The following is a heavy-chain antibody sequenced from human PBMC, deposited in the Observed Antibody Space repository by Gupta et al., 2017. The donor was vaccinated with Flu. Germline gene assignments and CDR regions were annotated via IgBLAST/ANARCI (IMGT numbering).Heavy chain of an antibody. J-gene: IGHJ6*03. V-gene: IGHV3-48*03. CDR2: IGSSVTTT. Sequence: VSGLTFSYYEMNWVRQAPGKGPEWLSYIGSSVTTTHYAESVRGRFTISRDNAKKTLYLEMHSLRGDDTAVDDWTREDFMDVWGKGTTVTVSS. CDR3: TREDFMDV. CDR1: GLTFSYYE.